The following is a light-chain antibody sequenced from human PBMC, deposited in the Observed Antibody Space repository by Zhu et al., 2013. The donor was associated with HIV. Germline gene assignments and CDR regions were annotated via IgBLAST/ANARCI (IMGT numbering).Light chain of an antibody. CDR2: GAS. CDR3: QQYGSSPPRT. CDR1: QRVTSRY. Sequence: DIVLTQSPGTLSLSPGERATLSCRASQRVTSRYLAWYQQKPGQAPRLLIYGASIRATGIPDRFSGSGSETDFTLTISRLEPEDFAVYYCQQYGSSPPRTFGQGTKVEIK. V-gene: IGKV3-20*01. J-gene: IGKJ1*01.